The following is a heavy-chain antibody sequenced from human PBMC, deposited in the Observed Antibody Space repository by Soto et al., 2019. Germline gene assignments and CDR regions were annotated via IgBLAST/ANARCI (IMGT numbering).Heavy chain of an antibody. J-gene: IGHJ5*02. CDR2: INPDGSST. V-gene: IGHV3-74*01. CDR1: GFTFSNYW. D-gene: IGHD3-10*01. Sequence: GGSLRLSCAASGFTFSNYWMHWVRQAPGKGLLWVSRINPDGSSTSYADSVKDQFTISRDNAENTLFLQMNILRAEDTALYYCTSDHFGHRESWGQGTLVNVSS. CDR3: TSDHFGHRES.